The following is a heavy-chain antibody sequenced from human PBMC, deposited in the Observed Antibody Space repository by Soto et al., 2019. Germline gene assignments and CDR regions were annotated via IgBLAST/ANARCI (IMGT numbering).Heavy chain of an antibody. V-gene: IGHV4-30-2*01. CDR1: GGSISGGGYS. Sequence: LSLTCAVSGGSISGGGYSWSWIRQPPGKGLEWIGYIYHSGSTYYNPSLKSRVTISVDRSKNQFSLKLSSVTAADTAVYYCARGWVGDGHFDYWGQGTLVTVSS. J-gene: IGHJ4*02. CDR3: ARGWVGDGHFDY. D-gene: IGHD3-16*01. CDR2: IYHSGST.